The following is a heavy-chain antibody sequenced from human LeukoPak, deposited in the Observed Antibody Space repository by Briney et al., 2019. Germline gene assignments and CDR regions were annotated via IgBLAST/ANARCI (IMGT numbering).Heavy chain of an antibody. CDR1: GGSFSGYY. V-gene: IGHV4-34*01. CDR2: INHSGST. CDR3: ARGAVVVPAAMYRVPRTGAFDI. J-gene: IGHJ3*02. D-gene: IGHD2-2*01. Sequence: PSETLSPTCAVYGGSFSGYYWSWIRQPPGKGLEWIGEINHSGSTNYNPSLKSRVTISVDTSKNQFSLKLSSVTAADTAVYYCARGAVVVPAAMYRVPRTGAFDIWGQGTMVTVSS.